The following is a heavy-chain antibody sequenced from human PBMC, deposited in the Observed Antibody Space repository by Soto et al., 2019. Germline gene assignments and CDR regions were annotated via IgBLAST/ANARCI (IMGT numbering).Heavy chain of an antibody. J-gene: IGHJ4*02. V-gene: IGHV3-30*18. D-gene: IGHD3-16*02. Sequence: QVQLVESGGGVVQPGRSLRLSCAASGFTFNSYGMHWVRQAPGKGLEWVAVISYDGSDKYYADSVKGRFTISRDNSKNTLYLQMNSLRAEDTAVYYCSKALDGLQGLVYSSFCFDYWGQGTLVTVSS. CDR2: ISYDGSDK. CDR1: GFTFNSYG. CDR3: SKALDGLQGLVYSSFCFDY.